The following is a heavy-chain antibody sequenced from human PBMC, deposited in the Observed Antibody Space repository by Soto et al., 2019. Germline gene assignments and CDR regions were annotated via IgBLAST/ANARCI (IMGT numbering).Heavy chain of an antibody. J-gene: IGHJ3*02. D-gene: IGHD1-26*01. CDR2: ISAYNGNT. Sequence: ASVKVSCKASGYTFTSYGISWVRQAPGQGLEWMGWISAYNGNTNYAQKLQGRVTMTTDTSTSTAYMELRSLRSDDTAVYYCARDVLNGSYPDAFDIWGQGTMVTVSS. CDR3: ARDVLNGSYPDAFDI. CDR1: GYTFTSYG. V-gene: IGHV1-18*01.